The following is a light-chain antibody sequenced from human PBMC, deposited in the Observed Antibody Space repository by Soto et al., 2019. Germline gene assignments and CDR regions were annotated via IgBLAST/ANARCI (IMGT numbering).Light chain of an antibody. V-gene: IGLV2-14*01. J-gene: IGLJ2*01. Sequence: QSALTQPASVSGSPGQSLTISCSGVSSDFGGYSYVSWYQLHPGKAPKLMIYEVNKRPSGVSNRFSGSKSANMASLTISGLQGEEEAVYFCSSYTSSSTLVFGGGTKLTVL. CDR3: SSYTSSSTLV. CDR1: SSDFGGYSY. CDR2: EVN.